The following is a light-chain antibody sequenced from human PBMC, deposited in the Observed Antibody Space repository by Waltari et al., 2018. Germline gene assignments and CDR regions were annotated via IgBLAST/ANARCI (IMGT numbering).Light chain of an antibody. CDR1: HSVSSY. J-gene: IGKJ4*01. CDR2: DTS. V-gene: IGKV3-11*01. CDR3: QHRINWPLT. Sequence: EIVLPQSPSTLSLSPGERATLSCRASHSVSSYLGWYQQNPGQAPRLLIYDTSHRATGILDRCSGSGSGTELTLTISSLEPEDFAVYYCQHRINWPLTFGGGTKVEIK.